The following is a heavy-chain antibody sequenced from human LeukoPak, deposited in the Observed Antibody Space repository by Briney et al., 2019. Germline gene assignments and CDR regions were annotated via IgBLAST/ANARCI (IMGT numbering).Heavy chain of an antibody. CDR2: ISGSGGST. CDR3: AKGVAVASPYYFDY. CDR1: GFSFSSYA. D-gene: IGHD6-19*01. Sequence: TGGSLRLSCAASGFSFSSYAMAWVRQAPGKGLEWVSTISGSGGSTHYADSVKGRFTISRDNSKNTLYLQMNSLRAEDTAVYYCAKGVAVASPYYFDYWGQGTLVTVSS. J-gene: IGHJ4*02. V-gene: IGHV3-23*01.